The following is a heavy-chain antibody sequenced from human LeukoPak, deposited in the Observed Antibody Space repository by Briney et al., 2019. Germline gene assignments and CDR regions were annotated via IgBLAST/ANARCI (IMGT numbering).Heavy chain of an antibody. D-gene: IGHD2-15*01. Sequence: SETLSLTCTVSVGSISRYYWSCIRQPPGKGLEWIGYIYYSGTTIYNPSLKGRVTIPVDTSKDQFSLKLSSVTAGGPAGFYCAREDYCSGGSCYSGYFQHWGKGTLVTVSS. CDR2: IYYSGTT. CDR1: VGSISRYY. CDR3: AREDYCSGGSCYSGYFQH. V-gene: IGHV4-59*01. J-gene: IGHJ1*01.